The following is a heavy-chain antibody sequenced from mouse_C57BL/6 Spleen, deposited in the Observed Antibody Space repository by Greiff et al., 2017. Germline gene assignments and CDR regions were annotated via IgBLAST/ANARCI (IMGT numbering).Heavy chain of an antibody. D-gene: IGHD2-4*01. CDR1: GYSITSGYY. Sequence: EVKLMESGPGLVKPSQSLSLTCSVTGYSITSGYYWNWIRQFPGNKLEWMGYISYDGSNNYNPSLKNRISITRDTSKNQFFLKLNSVTTEDTATYYCARDDYDYYAMDYWGQGTSVTVSS. CDR2: ISYDGSN. CDR3: ARDDYDYYAMDY. J-gene: IGHJ4*01. V-gene: IGHV3-6*01.